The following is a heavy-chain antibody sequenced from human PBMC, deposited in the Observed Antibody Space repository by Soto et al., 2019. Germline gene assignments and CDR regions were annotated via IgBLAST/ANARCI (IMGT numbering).Heavy chain of an antibody. Sequence: ASVKVSCKASGYTFTNYDINWVRQAAGQGLEWMGWLNLNSGIAGYAHKFQGRVTTTRNTSISTAYMDLNSLRSDDTAVYYCARDGVVLPAAPMGMDVWGQGTPVTVSS. CDR2: LNLNSGIA. CDR1: GYTFTNYD. V-gene: IGHV1-8*01. J-gene: IGHJ6*02. CDR3: ARDGVVLPAAPMGMDV. D-gene: IGHD2-2*01.